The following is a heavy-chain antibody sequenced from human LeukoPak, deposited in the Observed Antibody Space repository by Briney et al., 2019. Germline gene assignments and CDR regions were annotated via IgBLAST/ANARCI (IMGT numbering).Heavy chain of an antibody. J-gene: IGHJ4*02. V-gene: IGHV3-7*01. CDR1: GFTFSSYW. CDR3: AKESAVAGTGGYYFDY. Sequence: GGSLRLSCAASGFTFSSYWMSWVRQAPGKGLEWVANIKQDGSEKYYVDSVKGRFTISRDNAKNSLYLQMNSLRAEDTAVYYCAKESAVAGTGGYYFDYWGQGTLVTVSS. CDR2: IKQDGSEK. D-gene: IGHD6-19*01.